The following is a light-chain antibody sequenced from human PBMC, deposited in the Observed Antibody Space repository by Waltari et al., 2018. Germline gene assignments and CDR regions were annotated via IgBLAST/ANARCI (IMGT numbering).Light chain of an antibody. Sequence: QSALTQPRSVFGSPGQSVTISCTGTSSIVDDYNFTSWYRQHPGEAPKLLIYDVSKRPPGVPGRFSGSKSGNTASLTISGLQAEDEADYYCFSYASSYTSWVFGGGTKLTVL. J-gene: IGLJ3*02. CDR1: SSIVDDYNF. CDR2: DVS. V-gene: IGLV2-11*01. CDR3: FSYASSYTSWV.